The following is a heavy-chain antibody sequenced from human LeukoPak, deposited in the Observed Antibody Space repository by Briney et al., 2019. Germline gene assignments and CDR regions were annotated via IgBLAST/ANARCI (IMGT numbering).Heavy chain of an antibody. CDR2: IYYSGST. D-gene: IGHD6-13*01. Sequence: SETLSLTCTVSGGSISSYYWSWIRQPPGKGLEWIGYIYYSGSTNYNPSLKSRVTISVDTSKNQFSLTLSSVTAADTAVCYCARLESAAAGNRWFDPWGQGTLVTVSS. CDR3: ARLESAAAGNRWFDP. CDR1: GGSISSYY. J-gene: IGHJ5*02. V-gene: IGHV4-59*12.